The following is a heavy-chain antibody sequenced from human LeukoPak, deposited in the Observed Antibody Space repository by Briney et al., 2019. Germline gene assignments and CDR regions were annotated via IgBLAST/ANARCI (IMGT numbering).Heavy chain of an antibody. CDR3: AKGGFGELLISSGFDY. V-gene: IGHV3-23*01. CDR2: ISGSGGST. D-gene: IGHD3-10*01. CDR1: GFTFSSYA. Sequence: GGSLRLSCAASGFTFSSYAMSWVRQAPGKGLEWVSAISGSGGSTYYADSVKARFTISRDNAKNSLYLQMNSLRAEDTALYYCAKGGFGELLISSGFDYWGQGTLVTVSS. J-gene: IGHJ4*02.